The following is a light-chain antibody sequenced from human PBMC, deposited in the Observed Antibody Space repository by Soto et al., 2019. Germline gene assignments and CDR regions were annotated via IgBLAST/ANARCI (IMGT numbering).Light chain of an antibody. CDR1: QSISSD. V-gene: IGKV3-15*01. CDR2: GAS. J-gene: IGKJ4*01. CDR3: QQYNYWTPLT. Sequence: EVVMTQSPPTLSVSPGERATLSCRASQSISSDLAWYQQRPGQAPRLLIYGASTRATGVPARFSGSGSGTEFTLTISSLQSEDFAVYYCQQYNYWTPLTFGGGTKVDIK.